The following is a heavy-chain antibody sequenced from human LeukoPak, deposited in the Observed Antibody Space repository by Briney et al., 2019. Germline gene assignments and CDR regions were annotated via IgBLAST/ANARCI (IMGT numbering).Heavy chain of an antibody. J-gene: IGHJ5*02. V-gene: IGHV3-30-3*01. CDR2: ISYDGSNK. CDR3: ARDVDWFDP. D-gene: IGHD2-21*01. CDR1: GFTFSSYA. Sequence: GRSLRLSCAASGFTFSSYAMHWVRQAPGKGLEWVAVISYDGSNKYYADSVKGRFTISRDNSKNTLYLQMDSLRAEDTAVYYCARDVDWFDPWGQGTLVTVSS.